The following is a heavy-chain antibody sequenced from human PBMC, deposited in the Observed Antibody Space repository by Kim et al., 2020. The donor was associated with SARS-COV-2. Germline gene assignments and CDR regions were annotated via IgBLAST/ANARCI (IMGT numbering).Heavy chain of an antibody. CDR3: ARGLVTMVRGVIADAFDI. V-gene: IGHV3-13*01. D-gene: IGHD3-10*01. J-gene: IGHJ3*02. Sequence: KGRFTISRENAKNSLYLHMNSLRAGDTAVYYCARGLVTMVRGVIADAFDIWGQGTMVTVSS.